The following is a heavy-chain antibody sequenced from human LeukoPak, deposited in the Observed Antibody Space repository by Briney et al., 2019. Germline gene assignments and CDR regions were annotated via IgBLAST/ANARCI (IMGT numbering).Heavy chain of an antibody. CDR1: GFTFSSYG. Sequence: GRSLRLSCAASGFTFSSYGMHWVRQAPGKGLEWVAFIRYDGSNKYYADSVKGRFTISRDNSKNTLYLQMNSLRAEDTAVYYCAKDGTLSSSSLDYWGQGTLVTVSS. D-gene: IGHD6-6*01. CDR2: IRYDGSNK. V-gene: IGHV3-30*02. J-gene: IGHJ4*02. CDR3: AKDGTLSSSSLDY.